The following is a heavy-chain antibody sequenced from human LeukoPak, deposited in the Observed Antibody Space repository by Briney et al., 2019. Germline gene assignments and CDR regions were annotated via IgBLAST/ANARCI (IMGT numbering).Heavy chain of an antibody. CDR2: INPNSGGT. J-gene: IGHJ4*02. D-gene: IGHD3-3*01. Sequence: ASVKVSCKASGYTFTGYYIHWVRQAPGQGLEWMGWINPNSGGTNYAQKFQGRVTMTRDTSISTAYMDLSSLTSEDTAVYYCARGALKIRFLEWLAFDYWGQGTLVTVSS. V-gene: IGHV1-2*02. CDR3: ARGALKIRFLEWLAFDY. CDR1: GYTFTGYY.